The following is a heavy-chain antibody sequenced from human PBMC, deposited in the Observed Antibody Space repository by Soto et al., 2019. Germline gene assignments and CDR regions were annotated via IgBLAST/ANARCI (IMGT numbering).Heavy chain of an antibody. D-gene: IGHD3-22*01. Sequence: QGQLVQSGAEVKKPGSSVKVSCKASGCTLSSSAISWVRQAHGQGLEWLGGIIRIFGTANYAQKFQGRVTITEDESTRTADMELRSLRSEYRAVSYCARDGRVTTLKRDDNWFDHWGKGNLVTVAS. V-gene: IGHV1-69*01. CDR1: GCTLSSSA. CDR3: ARDGRVTTLKRDDNWFDH. CDR2: IIRIFGTA. J-gene: IGHJ5*02.